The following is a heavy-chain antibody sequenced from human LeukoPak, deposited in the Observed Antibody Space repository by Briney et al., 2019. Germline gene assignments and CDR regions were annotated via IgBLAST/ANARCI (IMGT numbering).Heavy chain of an antibody. CDR3: ARVTVGVTGDAFDI. V-gene: IGHV3-49*03. CDR2: IRSKAYGGTT. J-gene: IGHJ3*02. Sequence: GGSLRLSCTASGFTFGDYAMSWFRQAPGKGLEWVGFIRSKAYGGTTEYAASVKGRFTVSRDDSKDSLYLEMNSLKTEDTAVYYCARVTVGVTGDAFDIWGQGTVVTVSS. D-gene: IGHD1-26*01. CDR1: GFTFGDYA.